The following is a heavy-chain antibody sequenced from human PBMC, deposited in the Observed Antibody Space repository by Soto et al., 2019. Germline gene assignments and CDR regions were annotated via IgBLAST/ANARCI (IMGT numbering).Heavy chain of an antibody. D-gene: IGHD3-10*01. Sequence: EVLLVESGGGLVQPGGSLKLSCAASGFVFKDSSIHWVRQASGKGLEWIGRIRDRAYNYATAYAASVKGRFTISRDDSINMAYLQMNGLETEDTAIYYCTRLISAAQDYWGQGTLVTVSS. CDR3: TRLISAAQDY. J-gene: IGHJ4*02. CDR1: GFVFKDSS. CDR2: IRDRAYNYAT. V-gene: IGHV3-73*01.